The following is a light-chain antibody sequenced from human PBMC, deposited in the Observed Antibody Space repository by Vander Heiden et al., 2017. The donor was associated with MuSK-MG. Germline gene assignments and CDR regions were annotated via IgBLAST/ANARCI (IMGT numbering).Light chain of an antibody. CDR1: QSVSSSY. CDR2: GAS. J-gene: IGKJ1*01. Sequence: EIVLTQSPGTLSLSPGERATLSCRASQSVSSSYLAWYQQKPGQAPRLLIYGASSRATGIPDRFSGSGSGTDFTRTSSRMEPEDSAVYYCQQYGSSPQTFGQGTKVEVK. CDR3: QQYGSSPQT. V-gene: IGKV3-20*01.